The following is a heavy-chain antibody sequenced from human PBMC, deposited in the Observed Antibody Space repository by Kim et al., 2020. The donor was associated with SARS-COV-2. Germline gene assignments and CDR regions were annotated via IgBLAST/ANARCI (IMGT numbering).Heavy chain of an antibody. Sequence: SETLSLTCTVSGGSISSSSYYWGWIRQPPGKGLEWIGSIYYSGSTYYNPSLKSRVTISVDTSKNQFSLKLSSVTAADTDVYYCARVVVITPDFDYWGQGT. CDR2: IYYSGST. D-gene: IGHD3-22*01. J-gene: IGHJ4*02. CDR1: GGSISSSSYY. CDR3: ARVVVITPDFDY. V-gene: IGHV4-39*01.